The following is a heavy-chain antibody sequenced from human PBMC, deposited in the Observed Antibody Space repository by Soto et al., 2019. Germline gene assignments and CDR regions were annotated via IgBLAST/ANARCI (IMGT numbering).Heavy chain of an antibody. D-gene: IGHD6-13*01. CDR3: ARSSSAAARGTFDI. J-gene: IGHJ3*02. CDR1: GGSISSGGYY. Sequence: SETLSLTCTVSGGSISSGGYYWSWIRQHPGKGLEWIGYIYYSGSTYYNPSLKSRVTISVDTSKNQFSLKLSSVTAADTAVYYCARSSSAAARGTFDIWGQGTMVTVSS. CDR2: IYYSGST. V-gene: IGHV4-31*03.